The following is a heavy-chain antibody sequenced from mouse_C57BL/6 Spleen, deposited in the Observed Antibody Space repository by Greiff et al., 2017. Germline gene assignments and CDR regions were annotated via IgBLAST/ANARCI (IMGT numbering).Heavy chain of an antibody. V-gene: IGHV1-39*01. CDR2: INPNYGTT. J-gene: IGHJ2*01. CDR1: GYSFTDYN. CDR3: ASGGQSYGSILFDY. Sequence: EVQLQQSGPELVKPGASVKISCKASGYSFTDYNMHWVKQSNGKSLEWIGVINPNYGTTSYNQKFKGKATLTVDQSSSTAYMQLNSLTSEDSAVYYCASGGQSYGSILFDYWGQGTTLTVSS. D-gene: IGHD1-1*01.